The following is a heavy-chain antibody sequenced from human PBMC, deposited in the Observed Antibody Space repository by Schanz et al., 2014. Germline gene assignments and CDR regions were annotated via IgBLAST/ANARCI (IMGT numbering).Heavy chain of an antibody. V-gene: IGHV3-53*01. D-gene: IGHD3-22*01. CDR3: AKDGRLPYYGTGSDFDY. CDR2: MYINSGSSV. CDR1: GFTVNTNY. J-gene: IGHJ4*02. Sequence: EVQLVESGGGLIQPGGSLRLSCAVSGFTVNTNYMSWVRQAPGKGLEWISSMYINSGSSVFYADSVKGRFTISRDNLKNTVYLQMNSLRAGDTAVYYCAKDGRLPYYGTGSDFDYWGQGTLVAVSS.